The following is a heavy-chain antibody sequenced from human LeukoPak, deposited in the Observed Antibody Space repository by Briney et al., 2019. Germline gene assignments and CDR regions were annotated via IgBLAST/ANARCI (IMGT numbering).Heavy chain of an antibody. J-gene: IGHJ3*02. CDR1: GFTFSNYN. V-gene: IGHV3-21*01. CDR2: ISSSNNYI. CDR3: ARDRAGGTYDAFDI. Sequence: GGSLRLSCAASGFTFSNYNMNWVRQAPGKGLEWVSSISSSNNYIYYADSVKGRFTISRDNAKNSLYLQMNSLRAEDTAVYYCARDRAGGTYDAFDIWGQGTMVTVSS. D-gene: IGHD1-1*01.